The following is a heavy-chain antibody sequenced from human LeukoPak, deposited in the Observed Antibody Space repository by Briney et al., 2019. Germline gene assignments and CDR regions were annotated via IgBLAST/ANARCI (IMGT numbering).Heavy chain of an antibody. CDR3: AKDLETLIPIMV. D-gene: IGHD3-10*01. CDR2: IGGSGRSI. V-gene: IGHV3-23*01. J-gene: IGHJ4*02. Sequence: GGSLRLSCAASGFTFSSHAMSWVRQAPGKGLEWVSAIGGSGRSIFYADSVKGRFTISRDNSKNILSLQMNRLRAEDTAIYYCAKDLETLIPIMVWGQGTLVTVSS. CDR1: GFTFSSHA.